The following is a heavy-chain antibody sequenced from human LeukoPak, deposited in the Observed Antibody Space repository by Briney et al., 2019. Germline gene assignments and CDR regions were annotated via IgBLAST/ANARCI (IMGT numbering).Heavy chain of an antibody. CDR1: GFAFSDYY. V-gene: IGHV3-11*01. D-gene: IGHD4-23*01. Sequence: PGGSLRLSCAASGFAFSDYYMSWIRQAPGKGLEWVSYISSSGSTIYYADSVKGRFTISRDNAKNSLYLQMNSLRAEDTAVYYCASPVVTEDAFDIWGQGTMVTVSS. CDR3: ASPVVTEDAFDI. CDR2: ISSSGSTI. J-gene: IGHJ3*02.